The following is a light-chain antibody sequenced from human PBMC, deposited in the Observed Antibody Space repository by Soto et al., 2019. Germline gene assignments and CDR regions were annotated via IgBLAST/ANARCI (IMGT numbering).Light chain of an antibody. CDR3: QQYGDSPAT. J-gene: IGKJ3*01. Sequence: IVLTQSPGTLSLSPGERATLSCRASQSVSSSYLAWYKQKPGQAPRVVSYGAFNRATGIPDRFSGSGSGTEFTLTFSRLGPEAFEVYYCQQYGDSPATFGPGTKVYIK. CDR2: GAF. CDR1: QSVSSSY. V-gene: IGKV3-20*01.